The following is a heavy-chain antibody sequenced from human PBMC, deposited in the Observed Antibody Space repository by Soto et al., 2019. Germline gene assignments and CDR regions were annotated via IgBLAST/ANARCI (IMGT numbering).Heavy chain of an antibody. CDR1: GYTFTSYG. CDR3: VRDPDGHIDFDY. V-gene: IGHV1-18*01. Sequence: VSVKVSCKASGYTFTSYGISWVRQAPGQGLEWMSWISAYNGDTNYAQKVQGRVTMTTDTSTSTAFMELRSLRFDDTAVYYCVRDPDGHIDFDYWGQGTLVTVSS. CDR2: ISAYNGDT. J-gene: IGHJ4*02.